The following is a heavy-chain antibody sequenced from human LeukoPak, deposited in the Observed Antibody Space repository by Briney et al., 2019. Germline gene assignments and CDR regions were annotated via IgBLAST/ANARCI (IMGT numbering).Heavy chain of an antibody. D-gene: IGHD3-10*01. Sequence: ASVKVSCKASGGTFSSYAISWVRQAPGQGLEWMGRIIPIFGTANYAQKFQGRVTMTTDTSTSTAYMELRSLRSDDTAVYYCARTAYYYGSGSYFSFVPWGQGTLVTVSS. J-gene: IGHJ5*02. CDR2: IIPIFGTA. V-gene: IGHV1-69*05. CDR1: GGTFSSYA. CDR3: ARTAYYYGSGSYFSFVP.